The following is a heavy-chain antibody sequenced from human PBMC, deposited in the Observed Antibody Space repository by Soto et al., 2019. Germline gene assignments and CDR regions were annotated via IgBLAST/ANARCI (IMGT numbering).Heavy chain of an antibody. V-gene: IGHV4-30-4*01. Sequence: KASETLSLTCTVSGGSISSGDNYWSWIRQPPGKGLEWIGYIYYSGSTNYNPSLKSRVTISVDPSKNQFSLKLSSVTAADTAVYYCASTIVMGPLRYYYGMDVWGQGTTVTVSS. CDR2: IYYSGST. D-gene: IGHD2-15*01. CDR3: ASTIVMGPLRYYYGMDV. CDR1: GGSISSGDNY. J-gene: IGHJ6*02.